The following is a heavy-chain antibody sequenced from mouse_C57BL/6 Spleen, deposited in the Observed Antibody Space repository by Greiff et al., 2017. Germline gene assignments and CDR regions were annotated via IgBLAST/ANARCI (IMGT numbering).Heavy chain of an antibody. V-gene: IGHV1-80*01. CDR3: ARGGGNFRYFDV. J-gene: IGHJ1*03. CDR2: IYPGDGDT. D-gene: IGHD2-1*01. CDR1: GYAFRSYW. Sequence: VQLQESGAELVKPGASVKISCKASGYAFRSYWMNWVKQRPGKGLEWIGQIYPGDGDTNYNGKFKGKATLTADKSSSTAYMQLSSLTSEDSAVYFCARGGGNFRYFDVWGTGTTVTVSS.